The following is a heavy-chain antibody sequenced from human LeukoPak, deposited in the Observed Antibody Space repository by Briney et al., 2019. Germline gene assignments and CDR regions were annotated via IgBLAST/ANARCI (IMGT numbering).Heavy chain of an antibody. Sequence: SVKVSCKASGGTFSSYAISWVRQAPGQGLEWMGRIIPILGIANYAQKFQGRVTITADKSTSTAYMGLSSLRSEDTAVYYCARAGAGYCSSTSCYTDYYYYGMDVWGQGTTVTVSS. V-gene: IGHV1-69*04. CDR3: ARAGAGYCSSTSCYTDYYYYGMDV. J-gene: IGHJ6*02. CDR1: GGTFSSYA. CDR2: IIPILGIA. D-gene: IGHD2-2*02.